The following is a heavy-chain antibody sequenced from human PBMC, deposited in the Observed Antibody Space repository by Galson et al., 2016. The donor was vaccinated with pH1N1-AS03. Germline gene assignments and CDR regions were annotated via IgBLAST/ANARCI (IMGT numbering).Heavy chain of an antibody. J-gene: IGHJ4*02. D-gene: IGHD2-2*01. V-gene: IGHV3-30-3*01. CDR1: GFTFSSHS. CDR3: VRDSNAWSFDY. CDR2: ISYHRNNK. Sequence: SLRLSCAASGFTFSSHSMHWARQAPDEGLEWVAGISYHRNNKFYAHSVKGRFTISRDSSKTLVYLQMNSLRSEDTGVYYCVRDSNAWSFDYWGQGALVTVSS.